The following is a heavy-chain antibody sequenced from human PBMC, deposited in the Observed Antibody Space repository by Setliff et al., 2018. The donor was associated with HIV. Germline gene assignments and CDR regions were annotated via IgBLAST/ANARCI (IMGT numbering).Heavy chain of an antibody. CDR1: GASVNTYY. D-gene: IGHD3-22*01. CDR2: IYNGGNT. CDR3: ARHYYTDPFDY. Sequence: ETLSLTCSVSGASVNTYYWSWVRQPPGKPLEWIGYIYNGGNTNFNPSLKSRVTMSVDTSNSHFSLKLASVTAADTAVYYCARHYYTDPFDYWGQGTLVTVSS. V-gene: IGHV4-4*08. J-gene: IGHJ4*02.